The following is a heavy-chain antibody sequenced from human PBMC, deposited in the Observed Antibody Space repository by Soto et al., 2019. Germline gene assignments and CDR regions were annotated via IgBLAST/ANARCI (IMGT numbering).Heavy chain of an antibody. CDR1: GYTFTSYA. J-gene: IGHJ3*02. Sequence: ASVKVSCKASGYTFTSYAMNWVRQAPGQGLEWMGWINTNTGNPTYAQGFTGRFVFSLDTSVSTAYLQISSLKAEDTAVYYCARRDCSSTSCYAFDIWGQGTMVTVSS. D-gene: IGHD2-2*01. CDR2: INTNTGNP. V-gene: IGHV7-4-1*02. CDR3: ARRDCSSTSCYAFDI.